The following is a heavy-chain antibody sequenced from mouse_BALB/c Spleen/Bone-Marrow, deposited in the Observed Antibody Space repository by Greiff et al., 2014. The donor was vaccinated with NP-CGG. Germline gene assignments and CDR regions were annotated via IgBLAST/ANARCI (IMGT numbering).Heavy chain of an antibody. D-gene: IGHD4-1*01. Sequence: EVKLVESGAELVKPGASVKLSCTASGFNIKDTYIHWVKQRPEQGLEWIGRIDPANGHTKYDPNFQGKATITADTSSNTAYLQLSSLTSEDTAVYYCASLTGTFDYWGQGSTLTVSS. CDR1: GFNIKDTY. CDR3: ASLTGTFDY. J-gene: IGHJ2*01. V-gene: IGHV14-3*02. CDR2: IDPANGHT.